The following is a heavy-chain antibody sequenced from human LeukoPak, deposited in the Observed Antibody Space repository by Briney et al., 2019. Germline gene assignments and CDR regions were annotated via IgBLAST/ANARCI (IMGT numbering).Heavy chain of an antibody. J-gene: IGHJ4*02. CDR1: GFTFSSCE. V-gene: IGHV3-48*03. CDR2: ISSSGSTI. Sequence: PGGSLRLSCAASGFTFSSCEMNWVRQAPGKGLEWVSYISSSGSTIYYADSVKGRFTISRDNAKNSLYLQMNSLRAEDTAVYYCARVQRYCSGGSCYGKAVDYWGQGTLVTVSS. CDR3: ARVQRYCSGGSCYGKAVDY. D-gene: IGHD2-15*01.